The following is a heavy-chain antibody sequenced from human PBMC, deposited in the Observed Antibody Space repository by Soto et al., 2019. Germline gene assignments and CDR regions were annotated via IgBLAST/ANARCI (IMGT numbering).Heavy chain of an antibody. J-gene: IGHJ4*02. Sequence: SETLSLTCAVSGGSISSSNWWSWVRQPPGKGLEWIGEVYHSGSTNYNPSLKSRVTISVDKSKNQFSLKLSSVTAADTAVYYCARIAAAGTNFYYWGQGTLVTVPQ. CDR1: GGSISSSNW. V-gene: IGHV4-4*02. CDR2: VYHSGST. D-gene: IGHD6-13*01. CDR3: ARIAAAGTNFYY.